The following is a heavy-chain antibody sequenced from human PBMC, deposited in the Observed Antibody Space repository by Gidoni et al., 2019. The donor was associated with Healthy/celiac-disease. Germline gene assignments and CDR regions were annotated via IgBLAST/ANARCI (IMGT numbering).Heavy chain of an antibody. Sequence: QVQLQQWGAVLLTSSETLSLTCAVYGGSFSGYYWSWIRQPPGKGLEWIGEINHSGSTNYNPSLKSRVTISVDTSKNQFSLKLSSVTAADTAVYYCARGQAVRGPLRYWGQGTLVTVSS. J-gene: IGHJ4*02. CDR1: GGSFSGYY. V-gene: IGHV4-34*01. D-gene: IGHD3-10*01. CDR2: INHSGST. CDR3: ARGQAVRGPLRY.